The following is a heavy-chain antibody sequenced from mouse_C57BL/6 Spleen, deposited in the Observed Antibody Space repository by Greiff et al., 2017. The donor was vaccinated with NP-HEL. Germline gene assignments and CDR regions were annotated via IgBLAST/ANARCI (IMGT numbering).Heavy chain of an antibody. Sequence: EVKVVESGEGLVKPGGSLKLSCAASGFTFSSYAMSWVRQTPEKRLEWVAYISSGGDYIYYADTVKGRVTISRDNARNTLYLQMSSLKSEDTAMYYCTRGNWDYAMDYWGQGTSVTVSS. D-gene: IGHD4-1*01. CDR1: GFTFSSYA. CDR2: ISSGGDYI. CDR3: TRGNWDYAMDY. V-gene: IGHV5-9-1*02. J-gene: IGHJ4*01.